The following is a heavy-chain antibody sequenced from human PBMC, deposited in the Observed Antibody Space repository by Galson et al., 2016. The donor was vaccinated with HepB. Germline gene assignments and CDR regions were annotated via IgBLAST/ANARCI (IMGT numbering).Heavy chain of an antibody. V-gene: IGHV3-30*18. Sequence: SLRLSCAASGVSFSNYGMHWVRQAPGRGLEWVAVISYDGSKKYYADSVRGRFTISRDNSKNTLFLQMNSLKDEDTAVYYCVKWAHGDLRQGGSYFDYWGQGALVTVSS. D-gene: IGHD4-17*01. J-gene: IGHJ4*02. CDR2: ISYDGSKK. CDR1: GVSFSNYG. CDR3: VKWAHGDLRQGGSYFDY.